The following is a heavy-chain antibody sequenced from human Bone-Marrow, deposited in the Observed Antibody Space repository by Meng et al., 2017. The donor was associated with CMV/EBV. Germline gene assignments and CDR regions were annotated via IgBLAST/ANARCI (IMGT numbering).Heavy chain of an antibody. J-gene: IGHJ5*02. CDR2: IIPNLGIA. CDR1: GGTFSSYA. D-gene: IGHD1-26*01. Sequence: SVKVSCKASGGTFSSYAISWVRQAPGQGLEWMGGIIPNLGIANYAQKFQGRVTITADKSTSTAYMELISLRSEDTAVYYCARISAAEGNNWFDPWGQGTLVTVSS. CDR3: ARISAAEGNNWFDP. V-gene: IGHV1-69*10.